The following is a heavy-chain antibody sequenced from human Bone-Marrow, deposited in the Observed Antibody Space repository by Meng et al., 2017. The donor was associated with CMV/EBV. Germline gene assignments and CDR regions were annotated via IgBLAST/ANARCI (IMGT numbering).Heavy chain of an antibody. CDR1: GFTVSSNY. J-gene: IGHJ6*02. CDR3: ASWGSTSSAYGMDV. CDR2: IYSGGST. Sequence: GESLKISCAASGFTVSSNYMSWVRQAPGKGLEWVSVIYSGGSTYYADSVKGRFTISRDNSKNTLYLQMNSLRAEDTAVYYCASWGSTSSAYGMDVWGQGTTVTVSS. V-gene: IGHV3-66*01. D-gene: IGHD2-2*01.